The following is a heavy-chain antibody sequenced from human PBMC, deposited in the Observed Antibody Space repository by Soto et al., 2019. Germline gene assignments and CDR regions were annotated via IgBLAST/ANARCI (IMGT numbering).Heavy chain of an antibody. CDR1: GFILRNYW. D-gene: IGHD3-16*02. CDR3: ARYRSLDP. CDR2: IKEDGSEK. V-gene: IGHV3-7*03. Sequence: EVQLVESGGGLVQPGGSLRLSCADSGFILRNYWMSWVRQAPGMGLQWMASIKEDGSEKYYVDPVKGRFTISRENAKNSLYLQMNSLRAEDTAVYYCARYRSLDPWGQGILVTVSS. J-gene: IGHJ5*02.